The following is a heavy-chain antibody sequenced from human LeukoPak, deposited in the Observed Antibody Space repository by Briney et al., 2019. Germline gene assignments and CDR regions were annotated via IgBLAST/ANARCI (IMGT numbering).Heavy chain of an antibody. Sequence: GRSLRLSCAASGFTFSSYAMHWVRQAPGKGLEWVAVISYDGSNKYYADSVKGRFTISRDNSKNTLYLQMNSLRAEDTAVYYCAKERSDYGDYRYFDYWGQGTLVTVSP. CDR3: AKERSDYGDYRYFDY. J-gene: IGHJ4*02. CDR2: ISYDGSNK. CDR1: GFTFSSYA. D-gene: IGHD4-17*01. V-gene: IGHV3-30*04.